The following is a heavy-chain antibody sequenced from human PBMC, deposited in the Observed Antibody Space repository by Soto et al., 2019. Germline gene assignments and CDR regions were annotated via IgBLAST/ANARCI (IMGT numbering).Heavy chain of an antibody. Sequence: QLQLQESGPGLVKPSETLSLTCTVSGGSISSSNYYWGWVRQPPGKGLEWIGSIHYGGTTHYNPSLKARVTIFVDTSKNQFSLRLRSMTAADTAVYFCARDYGEYNYWGQGTLVTVSS. J-gene: IGHJ1*01. CDR1: GGSISSSNYY. D-gene: IGHD4-17*01. V-gene: IGHV4-39*01. CDR2: IHYGGTT. CDR3: ARDYGEYNY.